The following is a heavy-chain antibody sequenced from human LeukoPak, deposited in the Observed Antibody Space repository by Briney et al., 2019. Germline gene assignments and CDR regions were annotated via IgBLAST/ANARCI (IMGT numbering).Heavy chain of an antibody. J-gene: IGHJ4*02. Sequence: GGSLRLSCAASGFTFSSYAMSWVRQAPGKGLEWVSAISGSGGSTYYADSVKGRFTFSRDNSKNMLYLQMNSLRAEDTAVYYCVRDRSYSYFDYWGPGTLVTVSS. CDR2: ISGSGGST. V-gene: IGHV3-23*01. CDR1: GFTFSSYA. CDR3: VRDRSYSYFDY. D-gene: IGHD4-11*01.